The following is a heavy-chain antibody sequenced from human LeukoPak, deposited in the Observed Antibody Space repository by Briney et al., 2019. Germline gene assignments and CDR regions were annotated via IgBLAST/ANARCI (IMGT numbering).Heavy chain of an antibody. CDR2: ITGGGTT. J-gene: IGHJ4*02. D-gene: IGHD1-26*01. CDR3: ARMREYSGNSHPNFDY. Sequence: GGSLRLSCAASGFTFSSCAMSWVRQAPGKGLEWVSTITGGGTTYYADSVKGRFTISRDTSKNTLFLQMNSLRAEDTAVYYCARMREYSGNSHPNFDYWGQGTLVTVSS. CDR1: GFTFSSCA. V-gene: IGHV3-23*01.